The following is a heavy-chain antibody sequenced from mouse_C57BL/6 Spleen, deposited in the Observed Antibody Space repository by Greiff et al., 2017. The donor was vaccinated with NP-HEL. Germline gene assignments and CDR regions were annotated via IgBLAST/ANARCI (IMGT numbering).Heavy chain of an antibody. CDR2: IDPANGNT. J-gene: IGHJ2*01. V-gene: IGHV14-3*01. D-gene: IGHD1-1*01. Sequence: EVKLQESVAELVRPGASVKLSCTASGFNIKNTYMHWVKQRPEQGLEWIGRIDPANGNTKYAPKFQGKATITADTSSNTAYLQLSSLTSEDTAIYYCALHYYGSLYYFDYWGQGTTLTVSS. CDR1: GFNIKNTY. CDR3: ALHYYGSLYYFDY.